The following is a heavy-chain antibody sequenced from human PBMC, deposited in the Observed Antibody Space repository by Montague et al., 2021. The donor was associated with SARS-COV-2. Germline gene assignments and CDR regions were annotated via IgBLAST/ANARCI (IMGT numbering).Heavy chain of an antibody. CDR1: GDSVSSNSAA. CDR2: TYYRSKWYN. J-gene: IGHJ6*02. V-gene: IGHV6-1*01. D-gene: IGHD5-18*01. CDR3: ARDTWIQLWFDRDYYYGMDV. Sequence: CAISGDSVSSNSAAWNWIRQSPSRGLEWLGRTYYRSKWYNDYAVSVKSRITINPDTSKNQFSLQLNSVTPEDTAVYYCARDTWIQLWFDRDYYYGMDVWGQGTTVTVSS.